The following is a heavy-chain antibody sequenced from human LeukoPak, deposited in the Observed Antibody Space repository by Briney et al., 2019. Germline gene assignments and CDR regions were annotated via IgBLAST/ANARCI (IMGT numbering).Heavy chain of an antibody. J-gene: IGHJ5*02. CDR3: AREGGDPRWLDP. Sequence: SETLSLTCTVSGGSISTFYWTWIRQPAGKGLEWIGRINNSGSTYYNPSLRSRVSMSVDRSKNQFSLTLSSVTAADTAVYSCAREGGDPRWLDPWGQGTLVTISS. CDR1: GGSISTFY. V-gene: IGHV4-4*07. D-gene: IGHD6-25*01. CDR2: INNSGST.